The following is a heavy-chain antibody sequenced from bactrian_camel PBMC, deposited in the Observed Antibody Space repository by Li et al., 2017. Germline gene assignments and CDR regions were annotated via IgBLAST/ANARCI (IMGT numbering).Heavy chain of an antibody. CDR3: AAGGSCWRYEFNS. D-gene: IGHD6*01. Sequence: VQLVESGGGLVQPGGSLRLTCAASGSDFDASDMGWYRQAPGKEREGVAVIFTGGAGTYYADSVKGRFTISRDNAKNTVFLQMNSLKPEDTAMYYCAAGGSCWRYEFNSWGQGTQVTVS. J-gene: IGHJ4*01. CDR1: GSDFDASD. CDR2: IFTGGAGT. V-gene: IGHV3S54*01.